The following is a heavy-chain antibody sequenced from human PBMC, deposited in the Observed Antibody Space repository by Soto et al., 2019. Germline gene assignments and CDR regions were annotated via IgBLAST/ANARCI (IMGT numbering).Heavy chain of an antibody. D-gene: IGHD6-13*01. J-gene: IGHJ6*02. CDR1: RFTFSSYG. CDR2: ISYDGSNK. Sequence: QVQLVESGGGVVQPGRSLRLSCAASRFTFSSYGIHWVRQAPGKGLEWVAVISYDGSNKYYADSVKGRFTISRDNSKNTVYLQMGSLRAEDSAVYYWAKASSSWDGYYYYGMDVWGPGTTVTVSS. V-gene: IGHV3-30*18. CDR3: AKASSSWDGYYYYGMDV.